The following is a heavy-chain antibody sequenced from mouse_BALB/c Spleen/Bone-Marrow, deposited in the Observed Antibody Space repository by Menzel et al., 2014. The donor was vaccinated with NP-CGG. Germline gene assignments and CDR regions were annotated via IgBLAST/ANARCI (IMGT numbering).Heavy chain of an antibody. V-gene: IGHV2-9*02. D-gene: IGHD1-1*01. Sequence: VKLMESGPGLVAPSQSLSITCTVSGFSLTSYGVHWVRQPPGKGLEWLGVIWAGGSTNYSSALMSRLSISKDNSKSQVFLKMNSLQTDDTAMYYCARDNYGSRVFDYWGQGTTLTVSS. CDR1: GFSLTSYG. CDR2: IWAGGST. J-gene: IGHJ2*01. CDR3: ARDNYGSRVFDY.